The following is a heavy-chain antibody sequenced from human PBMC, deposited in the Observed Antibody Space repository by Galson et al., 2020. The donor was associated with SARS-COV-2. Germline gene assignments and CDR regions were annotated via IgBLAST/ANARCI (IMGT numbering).Heavy chain of an antibody. J-gene: IGHJ5*02. D-gene: IGHD3-16*02. CDR2: IYHRGNS. CDR1: GDSISSNYW. Sequence: SETLSLTCAVSGDSISSNYWWNWVRQPPGKGLEWIGKIYHRGNSIQNPSLESRVTISIDESRNQFSLKLNSVTAADTAVYYCARFDTLQRYRPIDLWGQGTLVTVSS. CDR3: ARFDTLQRYRPIDL. V-gene: IGHV4-4*02.